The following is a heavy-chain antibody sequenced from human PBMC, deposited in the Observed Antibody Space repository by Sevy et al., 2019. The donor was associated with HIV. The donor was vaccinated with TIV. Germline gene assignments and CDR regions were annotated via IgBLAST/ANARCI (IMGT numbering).Heavy chain of an antibody. CDR3: ARRSIEDAFDL. CDR2: LFYAGTT. CDR1: GFTVSTNY. J-gene: IGHJ3*01. V-gene: IGHV3-53*01. Sequence: GGSLRLSCAASGFTVSTNYMAWVRQAPGKGLEWISFLFYAGTTYYADSVKGRFTISRDNSRNTLFLQMNSLRAEDTAFYFCARRSIEDAFDLWGQGTLVTVSS.